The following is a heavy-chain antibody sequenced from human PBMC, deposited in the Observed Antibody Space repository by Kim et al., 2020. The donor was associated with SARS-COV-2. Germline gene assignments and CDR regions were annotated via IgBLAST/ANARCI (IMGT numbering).Heavy chain of an antibody. J-gene: IGHJ4*02. V-gene: IGHV4-34*01. D-gene: IGHD4-17*01. CDR3: ARGQNGDYDDQIFDY. CDR1: GGSFSGYY. Sequence: SETLSLTCAVYGGSFSGYYWSWIRQPPGKGLEWIGEINHSGSTNYNPSLKSRVTISVDTSKNQFSLKLSSVTAADTAVYYCARGQNGDYDDQIFDYWGQGTLVTVSS. CDR2: INHSGST.